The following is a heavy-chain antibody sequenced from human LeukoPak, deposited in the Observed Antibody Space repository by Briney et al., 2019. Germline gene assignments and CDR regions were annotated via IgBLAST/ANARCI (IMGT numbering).Heavy chain of an antibody. CDR2: ISGSGGST. V-gene: IGHV3-23*01. Sequence: WGSLRLSCAASVLTFSSYAMSWVRQATGKGLEWVSAISGSGGSTYYADSVKGRFTISRDNSKNTLYLQMNSLRAEDTAVYYCAKQSWQQLVHDWFDPWGQGTLVTVSS. J-gene: IGHJ5*02. CDR1: VLTFSSYA. CDR3: AKQSWQQLVHDWFDP. D-gene: IGHD6-13*01.